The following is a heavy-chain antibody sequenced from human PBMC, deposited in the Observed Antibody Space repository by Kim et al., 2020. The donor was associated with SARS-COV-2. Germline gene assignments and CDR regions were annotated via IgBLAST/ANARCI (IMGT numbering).Heavy chain of an antibody. CDR1: GGTFSSYA. V-gene: IGHV1-69*04. J-gene: IGHJ4*02. CDR2: IIPILGIA. Sequence: SVKVSCKASGGTFSSYAISWVRQAPGQGLEWMGRIIPILGIANYAQKFQGRVTITADKSTSTAYMELSSLRSEDTAVYYCARGRGEVAGISPAPFDYWGQGTLVTVSS. D-gene: IGHD6-19*01. CDR3: ARGRGEVAGISPAPFDY.